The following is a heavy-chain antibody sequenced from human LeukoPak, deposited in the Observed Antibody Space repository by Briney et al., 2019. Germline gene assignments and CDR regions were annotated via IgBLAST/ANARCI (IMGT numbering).Heavy chain of an antibody. CDR1: GGSFSGYY. CDR3: ARRYFDL. V-gene: IGHV4-34*01. Sequence: SETQSLTCAVYGGSFSGYYWSWIRQPPGKGLEWIGEINHSGSTNYNPSLKSRVTISFDTSKNQFSLKLSSVTAADTAVYYCARRYFDLWGRGTLVTVSS. CDR2: INHSGST. D-gene: IGHD1-14*01. J-gene: IGHJ2*01.